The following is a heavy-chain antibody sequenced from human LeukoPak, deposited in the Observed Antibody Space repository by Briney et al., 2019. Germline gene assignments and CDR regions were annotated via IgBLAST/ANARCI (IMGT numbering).Heavy chain of an antibody. J-gene: IGHJ5*02. CDR3: VSQQLAPP. CDR1: GFAFSNYW. V-gene: IGHV3-7*01. CDR2: IKEDGSIE. D-gene: IGHD5-24*01. Sequence: PGGSLRLSCAASGFAFSNYWMSWVRQAPGKGLEWVANIKEDGSIEDYVGSVKGRFTVSRDNAKNSLYLQMNSLRVEDTAVYYCVSQQLAPPWGQGTLATVSS.